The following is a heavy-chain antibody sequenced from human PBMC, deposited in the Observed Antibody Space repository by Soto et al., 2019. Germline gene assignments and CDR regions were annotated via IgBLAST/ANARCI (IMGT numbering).Heavy chain of an antibody. CDR2: IYYSGST. J-gene: IGHJ6*02. CDR1: GGSISSGDYY. CDR3: ARVDCSGGSCYYYYGMDV. V-gene: IGHV4-30-4*01. D-gene: IGHD2-15*01. Sequence: LSLTCTVSGGSISSGDYYWSWIRQPPGKGLEWIGYIYYSGSTYYNPSLKSRVTISVDTSKNQFSLKLSSVTAADTAVYYCARVDCSGGSCYYYYGMDVWGQGTTVTVSS.